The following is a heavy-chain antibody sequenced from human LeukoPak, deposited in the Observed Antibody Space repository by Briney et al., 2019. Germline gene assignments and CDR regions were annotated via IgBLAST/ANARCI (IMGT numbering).Heavy chain of an antibody. CDR1: GYTFTGYY. D-gene: IGHD3-22*01. CDR3: ARWPASGYYDSRAKYYFDY. Sequence: ASVKVSCKASGYTFTGYYMHWVRQAPGQGLEWMGWINPNSGGTNYAQKFQGRVTMTRDTSISTAYMELSRLRSDDTAVYYCARWPASGYYDSRAKYYFDYWGQGTLVTVFS. V-gene: IGHV1-2*02. CDR2: INPNSGGT. J-gene: IGHJ4*02.